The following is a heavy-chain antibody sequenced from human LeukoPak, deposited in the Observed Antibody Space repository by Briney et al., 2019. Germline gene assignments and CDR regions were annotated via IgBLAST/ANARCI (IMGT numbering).Heavy chain of an antibody. J-gene: IGHJ4*02. CDR2: ISGSGGRT. D-gene: IGHD5-18*01. V-gene: IGHV3-23*01. CDR3: AKLGRAFWIQLPGDY. Sequence: PGGSLRLSCAASGFTFSSYGMNWVRQAPGKGLEWVSGISGSGGRTYYADSVKGRFTISRDNSKNTLYLQMNSLRAEDTAVYYCAKLGRAFWIQLPGDYWGQGTLVTVSS. CDR1: GFTFSSYG.